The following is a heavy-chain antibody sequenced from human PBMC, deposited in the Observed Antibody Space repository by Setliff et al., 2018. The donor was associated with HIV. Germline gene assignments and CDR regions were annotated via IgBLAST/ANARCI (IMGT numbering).Heavy chain of an antibody. V-gene: IGHV1-8*02. CDR1: GGTFTNYA. J-gene: IGHJ4*02. CDR3: ARVIPDYGDYYFDY. D-gene: IGHD4-17*01. CDR2: INT. Sequence: ASVKVSCKASGGTFTNYAITWVRQAPGQGLEWMGWINTGYAQKFQGRVTMTRHTSTSTAYMQLSSLRSEDTAVYYCARVIPDYGDYYFDYWGQGTLVTVSS.